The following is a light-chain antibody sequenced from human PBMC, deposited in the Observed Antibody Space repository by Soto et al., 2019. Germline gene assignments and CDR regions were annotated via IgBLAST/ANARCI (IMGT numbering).Light chain of an antibody. CDR2: STF. Sequence: EIALTQSPGTLSLSPGERATLSCRASQSDSSRFLAWYQQKPGQAPRLLIHSTFRRDTGIPDRFSGSGSGTDFTLTISRLEPEDYAVYYCQLYGSSWTFGQGTKVEIK. CDR3: QLYGSSWT. CDR1: QSDSSRF. V-gene: IGKV3-20*01. J-gene: IGKJ1*01.